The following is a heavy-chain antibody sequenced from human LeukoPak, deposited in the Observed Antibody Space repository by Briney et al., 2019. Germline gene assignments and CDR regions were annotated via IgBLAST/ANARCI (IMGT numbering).Heavy chain of an antibody. V-gene: IGHV4-4*07. D-gene: IGHD1-26*01. Sequence: PSETLSLTCTVSGGSISNYNWNWIRQPAGKGLEWIGRSSTSGSTNYNPSLKSRVTMSVDTSKNQFTLKVTSMTAADTAVYYCARDRSGSSYFLEYWGQGTLVTVSS. CDR1: GGSISNYN. J-gene: IGHJ4*02. CDR3: ARDRSGSSYFLEY. CDR2: SSTSGST.